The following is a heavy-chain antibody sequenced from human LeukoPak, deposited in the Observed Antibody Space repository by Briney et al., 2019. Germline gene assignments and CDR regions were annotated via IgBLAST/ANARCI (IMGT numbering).Heavy chain of an antibody. CDR3: ARGPITMVRGVIKNWFDP. D-gene: IGHD3-10*01. J-gene: IGHJ5*02. CDR2: INPNSGGT. V-gene: IGHV1-2*02. CDR1: GYTSTGYY. Sequence: ASVKVSCKASGYTSTGYYIHWVRQAPGQGLEWMGWINPNSGGTNYAQKFQGRVTMTRDTSISTAYMELSRLRSDDTAVYYCARGPITMVRGVIKNWFDPWGQGTLVTVSS.